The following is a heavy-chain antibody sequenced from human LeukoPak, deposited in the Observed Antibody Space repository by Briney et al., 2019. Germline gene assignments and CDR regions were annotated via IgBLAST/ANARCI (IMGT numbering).Heavy chain of an antibody. V-gene: IGHV1-69*13. D-gene: IGHD4/OR15-4a*01. CDR3: ARDTTMVGAYDAFDI. Sequence: SVKVSCKASGGTFSSYAISWVRQAPGQGLEWMGRIIPIFGTANYAQKFQGRVTITPDESTSTAYMALSSLRSEDTAVYCCARDTTMVGAYDAFDIWGQGTMVTVSS. CDR2: IIPIFGTA. CDR1: GGTFSSYA. J-gene: IGHJ3*02.